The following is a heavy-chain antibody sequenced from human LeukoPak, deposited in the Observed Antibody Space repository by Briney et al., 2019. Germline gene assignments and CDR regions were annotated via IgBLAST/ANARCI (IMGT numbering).Heavy chain of an antibody. CDR2: IYYAGDT. Sequence: PSETLSLTCTVSGGSISSSYYWGWIRQPPGKGLEWIGTIYYAGDTYYNPSLKSRVTMSVDTSKNQLFLKLTSVTAADAAVYYCARRTGLFAPAGSDWGQGTLVIVSS. V-gene: IGHV4-39*01. CDR1: GGSISSSYY. D-gene: IGHD6-13*01. CDR3: ARRTGLFAPAGSD. J-gene: IGHJ4*02.